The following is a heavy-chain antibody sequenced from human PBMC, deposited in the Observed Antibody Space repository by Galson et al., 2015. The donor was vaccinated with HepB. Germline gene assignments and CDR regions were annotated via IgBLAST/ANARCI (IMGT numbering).Heavy chain of an antibody. V-gene: IGHV3-33*01. J-gene: IGHJ6*02. CDR1: GFTFSSYG. CDR3: ARDPTGSGYDSDHYYGMDV. CDR2: IWYDGSNK. Sequence: SLRLSCAASGFTFSSYGMHWVRQAPGKGLEWVAVIWYDGSNKYYADSVKGRFTISRDNSKNTLYLQMNSLRAEDTAVYYCARDPTGSGYDSDHYYGMDVWGQGTTVTVSS. D-gene: IGHD5-12*01.